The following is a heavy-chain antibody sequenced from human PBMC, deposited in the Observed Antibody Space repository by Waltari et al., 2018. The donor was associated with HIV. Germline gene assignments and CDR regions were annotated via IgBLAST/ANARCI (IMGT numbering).Heavy chain of an antibody. D-gene: IGHD3-3*01. CDR1: GYTFTGSD. CDR3: ARGPPNDLWPPQTRHMDV. J-gene: IGHJ6*02. V-gene: IGHV1-8*01. CDR2: MNTTSGNT. Sequence: QVQLVQSGTEVKKPGASVKVSCKASGYTFTGSDMNWVRQATGQGLEWMGWMNTTSGNTAHAHKVHGKVTMTRNTSIRTAYMELTSLRSEDTAVYYCARGPPNDLWPPQTRHMDVWGQGTTVTVSS.